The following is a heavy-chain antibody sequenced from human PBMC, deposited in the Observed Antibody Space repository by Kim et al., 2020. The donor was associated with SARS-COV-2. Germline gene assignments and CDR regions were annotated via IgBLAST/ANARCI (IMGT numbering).Heavy chain of an antibody. CDR2: IYYSGST. D-gene: IGHD2-21*01. CDR1: GGSISSGGYY. Sequence: SETLSLTCTVSGGSISSGGYYWSWIRQHPGKGLEWIGYIYYSGSTYYNPSLKSRVTISVDTSKNKFSLKLSSVTAADTAVYYCAREFRTYYWYFDLWGRGTLVTVSS. V-gene: IGHV4-31*03. J-gene: IGHJ2*01. CDR3: AREFRTYYWYFDL.